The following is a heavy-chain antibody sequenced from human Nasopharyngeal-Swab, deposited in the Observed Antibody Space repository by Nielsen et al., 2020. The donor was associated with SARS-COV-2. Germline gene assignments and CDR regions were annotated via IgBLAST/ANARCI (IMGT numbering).Heavy chain of an antibody. D-gene: IGHD6-13*01. Sequence: GESLKISCAAFGFTFSSYSMNWVRQPPGKGLEWVSSISSSSSYIYYADSVKGRFTISRDNAKNSLYLQMNSLRAEDTAVYYCAREVGSSWYYFDYWGQGTLVTVSS. CDR2: ISSSSSYI. CDR1: GFTFSSYS. V-gene: IGHV3-21*01. CDR3: AREVGSSWYYFDY. J-gene: IGHJ4*02.